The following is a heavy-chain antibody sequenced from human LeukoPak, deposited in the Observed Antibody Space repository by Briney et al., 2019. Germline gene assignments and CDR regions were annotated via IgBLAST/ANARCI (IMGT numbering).Heavy chain of an antibody. Sequence: PSETLSLTCTVSGGSITNYYWSWIRQPPGKGLEYIGFIYHSGSTNYNPSLKSRVTMSVDKSKNQCSLRLSSVTAADTAIYFCARSTQDSSTSFDYWGQGTLVTVSS. CDR1: GGSITNYY. V-gene: IGHV4-59*01. J-gene: IGHJ4*02. CDR2: IYHSGST. D-gene: IGHD6-6*01. CDR3: ARSTQDSSTSFDY.